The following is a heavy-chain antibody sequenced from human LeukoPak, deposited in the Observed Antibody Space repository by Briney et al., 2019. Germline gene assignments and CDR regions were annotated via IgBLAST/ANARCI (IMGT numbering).Heavy chain of an antibody. D-gene: IGHD7-27*01. V-gene: IGHV3-48*03. CDR2: INSSGSTV. CDR3: VRDLHWGGFDV. J-gene: IGHJ3*01. CDR1: GFGFSSYE. Sequence: GGSLRLSCAASGFGFSSYEMNWVRQAPGKGLEWVSYINSSGSTVYYADSVKGRFTISTDNAKNSLYLQMNSLRAEDTALYYCVRDLHWGGFDVWGQGTMVTVSS.